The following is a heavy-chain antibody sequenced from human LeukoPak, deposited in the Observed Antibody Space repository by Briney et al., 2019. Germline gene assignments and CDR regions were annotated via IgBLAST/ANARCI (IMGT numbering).Heavy chain of an antibody. D-gene: IGHD2-15*01. CDR2: IYHSGST. CDR1: GGSISSGGYS. V-gene: IGHV4-30-2*01. Sequence: SQTLSLTCAVSGGSISSGGYSWSWIRQPPGKGLKWIGYIYHSGSTYYNPSLKSRVTISVGRSKNQFSLKLSSVTAADTAVYYCARFCSGGSCPFDPWGQGTLVTVSS. CDR3: ARFCSGGSCPFDP. J-gene: IGHJ5*02.